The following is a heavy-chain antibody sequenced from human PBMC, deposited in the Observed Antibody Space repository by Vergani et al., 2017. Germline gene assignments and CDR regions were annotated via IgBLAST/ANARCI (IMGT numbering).Heavy chain of an antibody. CDR1: GGSISSSSYY. V-gene: IGHV4-39*01. CDR2: IYYSGST. Sequence: QLQLQESGPGLVKPSETLSLTCTVSGGSISSSSYYWGWIRQPPGKGLEWIGSIYYSGSTYYNPSLKSRVTISVDTSKNQFSLKLSSVTAADTAVYYCARQRGSNCXSDYWGQGTLVTVSS. CDR3: ARQRGSNCXSDY. J-gene: IGHJ4*02. D-gene: IGHD6-13*01.